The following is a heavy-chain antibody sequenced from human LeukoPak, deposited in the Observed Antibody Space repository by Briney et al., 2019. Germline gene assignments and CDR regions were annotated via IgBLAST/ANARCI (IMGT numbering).Heavy chain of an antibody. J-gene: IGHJ4*02. CDR3: ARDHSSGPERQTDY. D-gene: IGHD6-19*01. CDR1: GYTFTSYG. V-gene: IGHV1-2*02. CDR2: INPNSGGT. Sequence: ASVKVSCKASGYTFTSYGISWVRQAPGQGLEWMGWINPNSGGTNYAQKFQGRVTMTRDTSISTAYMELSRLRSDDTAVYYCARDHSSGPERQTDYWGQGTLVTVSS.